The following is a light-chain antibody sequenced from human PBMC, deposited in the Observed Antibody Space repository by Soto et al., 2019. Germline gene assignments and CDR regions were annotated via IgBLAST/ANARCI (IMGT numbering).Light chain of an antibody. V-gene: IGLV1-44*01. J-gene: IGLJ2*01. CDR1: SSNIGSNT. CDR3: EACYDSLNGPVV. Sequence: QPVLTQPPSASGTPGQRVTISCSGSSSNIGSNTVNWYQQLPGTAPKLIIYSNNQRPSGVPDRFSGSKSGTSASLAISGLQPEAEDEYYCEACYDSLNGPVVFGGGTKLTVL. CDR2: SNN.